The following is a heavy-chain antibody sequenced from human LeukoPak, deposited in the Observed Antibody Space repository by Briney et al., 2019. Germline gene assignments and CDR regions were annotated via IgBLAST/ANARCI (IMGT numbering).Heavy chain of an antibody. CDR3: ARISYGHYNYYMDV. V-gene: IGHV3-23*01. CDR1: GFTFSSAA. J-gene: IGHJ6*03. Sequence: GGSLRVSCAASGFTFSSAAMTWVRQAPGKGLEWVSTITGSDDRTYYADSVKGRFTISRDNAKNSLYLQMNSLRAEDTAVYYCARISYGHYNYYMDVWGKGTTVTVSS. D-gene: IGHD4-17*01. CDR2: ITGSDDRT.